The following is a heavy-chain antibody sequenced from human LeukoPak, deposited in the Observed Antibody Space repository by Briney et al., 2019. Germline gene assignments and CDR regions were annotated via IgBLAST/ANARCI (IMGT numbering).Heavy chain of an antibody. CDR3: ARDDGSGSYYLYYYYGMDV. CDR2: IKQDGSEK. Sequence: PGGSLRLSCAASGFTFSSYWMSWARQAPGKGLEWVANIKQDGSEKYYVDSVKGRFTISRDNAKNSLYLQMNSLRAEDTAVYYCARDDGSGSYYLYYYYGMDVWGQGTTVTVSS. J-gene: IGHJ6*02. D-gene: IGHD3-10*01. V-gene: IGHV3-7*01. CDR1: GFTFSSYW.